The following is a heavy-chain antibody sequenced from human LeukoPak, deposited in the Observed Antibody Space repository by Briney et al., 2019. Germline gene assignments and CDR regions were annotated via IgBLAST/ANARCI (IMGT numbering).Heavy chain of an antibody. CDR2: FYYSGST. V-gene: IGHV4-61*05. CDR1: GGSIISSSYN. D-gene: IGHD1-26*01. Sequence: SETLSLTCTVSGGSIISSSYNWGWIRQPPGKGLEWIGHFYYSGSTTYNPSLKSRVTFSVDTSRNQFSLKLTSVTAADTALYYCARGQGGNYYLNYFDYWGQGALVTVSS. J-gene: IGHJ4*02. CDR3: ARGQGGNYYLNYFDY.